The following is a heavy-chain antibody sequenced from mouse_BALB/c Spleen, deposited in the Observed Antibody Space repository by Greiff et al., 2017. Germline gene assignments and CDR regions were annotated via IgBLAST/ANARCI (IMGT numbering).Heavy chain of an antibody. Sequence: EVKLVESGGGLVKPGGSLKLSCAASGFTFSSYAMSWVRQSPEKRLEWVAEISSGGSYTYYPDTVTGRFTISRDNAKNTLYLEMSSLRSEDTAMYYCARGGIYYGNYMDYWGQGTTLTVSS. V-gene: IGHV5-9-4*01. CDR1: GFTFSSYA. J-gene: IGHJ2*01. CDR3: ARGGIYYGNYMDY. CDR2: ISSGGSYT. D-gene: IGHD2-1*01.